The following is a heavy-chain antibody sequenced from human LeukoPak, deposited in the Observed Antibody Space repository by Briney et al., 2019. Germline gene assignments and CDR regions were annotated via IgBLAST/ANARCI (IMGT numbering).Heavy chain of an antibody. CDR1: GASISSSSYY. V-gene: IGHV4-39*01. J-gene: IGHJ4*02. D-gene: IGHD3-3*01. Sequence: NPSETLSLTCTVSGASISSSSYYWAWIRQPPGKGLEWIGSIYYGSTYYNPSLKSRVTISVDTSKNQFSLKLSSVTAADTAVYYCARVKDFWGGYIPSGRGGHFDYWGQGTLVTVSS. CDR2: IYYGST. CDR3: ARVKDFWGGYIPSGRGGHFDY.